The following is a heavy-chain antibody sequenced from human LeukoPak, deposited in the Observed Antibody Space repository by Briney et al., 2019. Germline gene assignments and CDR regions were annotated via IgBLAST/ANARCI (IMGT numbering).Heavy chain of an antibody. D-gene: IGHD6-19*01. CDR1: GGSISSYY. Sequence: PSETLSLTCTVSGGSISSYYWNWIRQPPGKGLQWIGYIYYSGSTNYYPSLKGRVTISVDTSKNQFSLKLSSVTAADTAVYYCARGSSGWYSHLGYWGQGTLVTVSS. CDR3: ARGSSGWYSHLGY. V-gene: IGHV4-59*01. J-gene: IGHJ4*02. CDR2: IYYSGST.